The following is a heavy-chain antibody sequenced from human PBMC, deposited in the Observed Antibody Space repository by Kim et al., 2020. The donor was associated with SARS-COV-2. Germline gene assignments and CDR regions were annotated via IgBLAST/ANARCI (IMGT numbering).Heavy chain of an antibody. Sequence: GGSLRLSCAASGFTFSSYNMNWVRQAPGKGLEWVSYISSSSSTIYYADSVKRRFTFSGDTAKNSLYLQMNILADEDTADYYSRNAGLILWFVELPHWYF. CDR1: GFTFSSYN. V-gene: IGHV3-48*02. CDR3: RNAGLILWFVELPHWYF. D-gene: IGHD3-10*01. J-gene: IGHJ2*01. CDR2: ISSSSSTI.